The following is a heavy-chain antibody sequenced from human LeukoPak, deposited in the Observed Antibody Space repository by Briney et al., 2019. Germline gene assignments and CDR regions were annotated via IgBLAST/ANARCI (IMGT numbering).Heavy chain of an antibody. CDR1: GFTFSSYS. Sequence: PGGSLRLSCAASGFTFSSYSMNWVRQAPGKGLEWVSSISSSSSYIYYADSVKGRFTISRDNAKNSLYLQMNSLRAEDTAVYYCARVQYSGTYKGAFDIWGQGTMVTVSS. CDR2: ISSSSSYI. J-gene: IGHJ3*02. CDR3: ARVQYSGTYKGAFDI. V-gene: IGHV3-21*01. D-gene: IGHD1-26*01.